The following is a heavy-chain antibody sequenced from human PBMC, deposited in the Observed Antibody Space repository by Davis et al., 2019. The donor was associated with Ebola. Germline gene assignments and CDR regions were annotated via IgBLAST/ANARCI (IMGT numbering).Heavy chain of an antibody. Sequence: ASVKVSCKASGYTFTDYNIHWMRQAPGQGLEWLGRVILESGATNYAQKFQGRVTMTRDTSISTVYMELSSLRYDDTADYYCARGDKYAHEYWDQGTLVTVSS. V-gene: IGHV1-2*06. CDR2: VILESGAT. CDR1: GYTFTDYN. CDR3: ARGDKYAHEY. J-gene: IGHJ4*02. D-gene: IGHD2-2*01.